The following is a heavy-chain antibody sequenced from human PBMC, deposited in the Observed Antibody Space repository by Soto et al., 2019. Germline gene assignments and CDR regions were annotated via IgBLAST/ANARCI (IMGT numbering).Heavy chain of an antibody. CDR3: AKGLYSSSWYWAAQH. CDR1: GFTFDDYA. D-gene: IGHD6-13*01. J-gene: IGHJ1*01. V-gene: IGHV3-9*01. Sequence: EVQLVESGGGLVQPGRSLRLSCAASGFTFDDYAMHWVRQAPGKGLEWVSGISWNSGSIGYADSVKGRFNISRDNAKNSLYLQMNSLSAEDTALYYCAKGLYSSSWYWAAQHWGQGTLVTVSS. CDR2: ISWNSGSI.